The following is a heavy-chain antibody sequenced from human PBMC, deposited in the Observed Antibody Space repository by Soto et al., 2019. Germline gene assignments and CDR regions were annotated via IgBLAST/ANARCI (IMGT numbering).Heavy chain of an antibody. Sequence: ASVKVSCTASGYTFTSYGISWVRQAPGQGLEWMGWISAYNGNTNYAQKLQGRVTMTTDTSTSTAYMELRSLRSDDTAVYYCARAVITIFGPNWFDPWGQGTLVTVSS. V-gene: IGHV1-18*01. J-gene: IGHJ5*02. CDR2: ISAYNGNT. D-gene: IGHD3-3*01. CDR3: ARAVITIFGPNWFDP. CDR1: GYTFTSYG.